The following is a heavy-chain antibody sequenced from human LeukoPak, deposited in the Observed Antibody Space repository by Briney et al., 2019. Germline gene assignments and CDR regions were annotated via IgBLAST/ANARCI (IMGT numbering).Heavy chain of an antibody. CDR1: GGTFSSYA. J-gene: IGHJ5*02. D-gene: IGHD1-26*01. Sequence: SVKVSCKASGGTFSSYAISWVRQAPGQGLEWMGRIIPILGIANYAQKFQGRVTITADKSTSTAYMELSSLRSEDTAVYYCARTSWGGSYYDLSWFDPWGQGTLVTVSS. CDR3: ARTSWGGSYYDLSWFDP. CDR2: IIPILGIA. V-gene: IGHV1-69*04.